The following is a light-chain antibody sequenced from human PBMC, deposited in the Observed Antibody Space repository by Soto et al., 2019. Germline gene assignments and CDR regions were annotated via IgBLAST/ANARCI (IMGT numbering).Light chain of an antibody. Sequence: DIQMTQSPSSLSASVGDRVTITCRASQSINKYINWYQQKPGKAPNLLINGASSLQSGVPSRFSGSGSGTDFTLTISNLQPEDFATYYCQQTYSTPLPFGPGTKVDIK. CDR1: QSINKY. CDR3: QQTYSTPLP. J-gene: IGKJ3*01. V-gene: IGKV1-39*01. CDR2: GAS.